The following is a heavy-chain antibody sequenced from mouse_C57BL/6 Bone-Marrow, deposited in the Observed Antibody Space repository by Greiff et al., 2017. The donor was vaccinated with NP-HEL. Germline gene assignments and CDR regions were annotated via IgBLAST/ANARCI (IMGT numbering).Heavy chain of an antibody. Sequence: QVQLQQSGAELVKPGASVKMSCKASGYTFTSYWITWVKQRPGQGLEWIGDIYPGSGSTNYNEKFKNKATLTADTSSSTAYMQLSSLTSEDSAVYYCARLGPFGYWGQGPTLTVSS. J-gene: IGHJ2*01. CDR2: IYPGSGST. CDR3: ARLGPFGY. V-gene: IGHV1-55*01. CDR1: GYTFTSYW.